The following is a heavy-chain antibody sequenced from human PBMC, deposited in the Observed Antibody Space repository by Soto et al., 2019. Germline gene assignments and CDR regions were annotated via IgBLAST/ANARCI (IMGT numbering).Heavy chain of an antibody. J-gene: IGHJ6*02. V-gene: IGHV1-24*01. Sequence: ASVKVSCKVSGYTLTELSMHWVRQAPGKGLEWMGGFDPEDGETIYAQKFQGRVTMTEDTSTDTAYMELSSLRSEDTAVYYCATDFVSSSDASLYDGMDFCGQGTTVTVSS. CDR2: FDPEDGET. CDR3: ATDFVSSSDASLYDGMDF. CDR1: GYTLTELS. D-gene: IGHD2-21*01.